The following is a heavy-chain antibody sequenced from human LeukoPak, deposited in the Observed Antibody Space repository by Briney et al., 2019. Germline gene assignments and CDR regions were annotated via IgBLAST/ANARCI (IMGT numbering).Heavy chain of an antibody. Sequence: PGGSLRLSCAASEFTFSSYWMSWVRQAPGKGLEWVANIKQDGSEKYYVDSVKGRFTISRDNAKNSLYLQMNSLRAEDTAVYYCARHIAVAASYYYYGMDVWGQGTTVTVSS. J-gene: IGHJ6*02. CDR1: EFTFSSYW. D-gene: IGHD6-19*01. CDR3: ARHIAVAASYYYYGMDV. CDR2: IKQDGSEK. V-gene: IGHV3-7*03.